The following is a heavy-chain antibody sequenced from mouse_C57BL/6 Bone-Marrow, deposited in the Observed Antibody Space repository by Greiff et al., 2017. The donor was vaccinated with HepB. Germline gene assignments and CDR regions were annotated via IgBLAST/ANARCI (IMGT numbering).Heavy chain of an antibody. D-gene: IGHD1-1*01. CDR2: INPGSGGT. Sequence: VQLVESGAELVRPGTSVKVSCKASGYAFTNYLIEWVKQRPGQGLEWIGVINPGSGGTNYNEKFKGKATLTADKSSSTAYMQLSSLTSEDSAVYFCAREGYGSRYFDYWGQGTTLTVSS. J-gene: IGHJ2*01. CDR3: AREGYGSRYFDY. CDR1: GYAFTNYL. V-gene: IGHV1-54*01.